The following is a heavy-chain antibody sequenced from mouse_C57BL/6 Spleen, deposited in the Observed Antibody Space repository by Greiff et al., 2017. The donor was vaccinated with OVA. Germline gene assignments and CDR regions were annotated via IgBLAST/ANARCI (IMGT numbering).Heavy chain of an antibody. CDR1: GFTFSSYA. J-gene: IGHJ4*01. Sequence: EVQRVESGEGLVKPGGSLKLSCAASGFTFSSYAMSWVRQTPEKRLEWVAYISSGGDYIYYADTVTGRFTISRDNARNTLYLQMSSLKSEDTAMYYCTRDYDYGGAMDYWGQGTSVTVSS. CDR3: TRDYDYGGAMDY. CDR2: ISSGGDYI. V-gene: IGHV5-9-1*02. D-gene: IGHD2-4*01.